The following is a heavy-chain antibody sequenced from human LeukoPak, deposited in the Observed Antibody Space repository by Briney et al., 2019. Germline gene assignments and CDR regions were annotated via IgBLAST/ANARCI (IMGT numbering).Heavy chain of an antibody. CDR1: GYTFTGYY. J-gene: IGHJ5*02. D-gene: IGHD2-21*02. V-gene: IGHV1-2*02. CDR2: INPNSGGT. Sequence: ASVKVSCKASGYTFTGYYMHWVRQAPGQGLEWMGWINPNSGGTNYAQKFQGRVTMTRDTSTGTVYMELSSLRSDDTAVYYCATKKTPLYCGGDCYSGLGWFDPWGQGTLITVSS. CDR3: ATKKTPLYCGGDCYSGLGWFDP.